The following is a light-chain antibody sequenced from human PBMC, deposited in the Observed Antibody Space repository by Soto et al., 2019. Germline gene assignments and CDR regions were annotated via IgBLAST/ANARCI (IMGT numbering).Light chain of an antibody. Sequence: IVCTQSPATXXXXXGKXXXVSCRASQSVSSYLAWFQQRPGQAPRLLIFDASNRPTGIPDRFSGSGSGTDFTLTIRSLEPEDFAVYYCQQRSNWPITFGQGTRLEIK. CDR2: DAS. J-gene: IGKJ5*01. CDR3: QQRSNWPIT. CDR1: QSVSSY. V-gene: IGKV3-11*01.